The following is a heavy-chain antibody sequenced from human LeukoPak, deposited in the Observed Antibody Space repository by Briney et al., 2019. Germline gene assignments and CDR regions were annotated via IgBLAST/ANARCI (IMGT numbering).Heavy chain of an antibody. J-gene: IGHJ5*02. V-gene: IGHV4-34*01. CDR2: INHSGST. CDR1: GGSFSDYY. CDR3: ARGGYYGSGNDFRFDP. Sequence: SETLSLTCAVYGGSFSDYYWSWIRQPPGKGLEWIGEINHSGSTNYSPSLKSRVTISVDTSKNQFSLKLSSVTAADTAVYYCARGGYYGSGNDFRFDPWGQGTLVTVSS. D-gene: IGHD3-10*01.